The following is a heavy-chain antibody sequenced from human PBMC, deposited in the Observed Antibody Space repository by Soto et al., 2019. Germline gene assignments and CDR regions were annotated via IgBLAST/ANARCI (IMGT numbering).Heavy chain of an antibody. CDR3: ARDLPAAEDY. CDR2: ITTNGGYT. V-gene: IGHV3-64*04. J-gene: IGHJ4*02. Sequence: PGGSLRLSCSASGFSFSSYAIHWVLQAPGKGLEFVSTITTNGGYTHYADSVKGRFTISRDNAKNTLYLQVNSLRAEDTAVYYCARDLPAAEDYWGQGTLVTVSS. CDR1: GFSFSSYA. D-gene: IGHD6-25*01.